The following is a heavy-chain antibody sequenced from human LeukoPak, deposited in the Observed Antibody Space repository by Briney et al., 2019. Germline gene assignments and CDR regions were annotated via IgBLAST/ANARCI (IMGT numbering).Heavy chain of an antibody. Sequence: GGSLRLSCAASGFTFSSYSMNWVRQAPGKGLEWVSSISSSSSYIYYADSVKGQFTISRDNAKNSLYLQVNSLRAEDTAVYYCARDRGYSGYDAFLDYWGQGTLVTVSS. J-gene: IGHJ4*02. D-gene: IGHD5-12*01. CDR3: ARDRGYSGYDAFLDY. CDR2: ISSSSSYI. CDR1: GFTFSSYS. V-gene: IGHV3-21*01.